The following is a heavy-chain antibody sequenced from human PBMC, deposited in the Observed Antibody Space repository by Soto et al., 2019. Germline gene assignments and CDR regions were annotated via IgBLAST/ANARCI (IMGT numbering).Heavy chain of an antibody. J-gene: IGHJ4*02. CDR1: GGTFSRHA. CDR2: IIPIFGTA. Sequence: QVQLVQSGAEVRKPGSSVKVSCTASGGTFSRHAISWVRQAPGQGLEWMGGIIPIFGTANHAQKFQGRVTIIADESTSTVYMEVSSLRSEDTAMYYCARGWGYDSNDYYYAYWGQGTLVIVSS. D-gene: IGHD3-22*01. CDR3: ARGWGYDSNDYYYAY. V-gene: IGHV1-69*01.